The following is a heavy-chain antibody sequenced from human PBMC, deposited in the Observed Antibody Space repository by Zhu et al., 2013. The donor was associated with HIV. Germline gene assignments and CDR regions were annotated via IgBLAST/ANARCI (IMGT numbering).Heavy chain of an antibody. J-gene: IGHJ4*02. V-gene: IGHV3-53*01. Sequence: VQLVESGGGLIQPGGSLRLSCAASGFTVSNYYLSWVRQAPGKGLEWVSVIFAGGDAFYADSVKGRFTISRDNSKNTLYLQMNSLRAEDTAVYYCAGGHTGSWYGDYWGQGTLVTVSS. D-gene: IGHD6-13*01. CDR3: AGGHTGSWYGDY. CDR2: IFAGGDA. CDR1: GFTVSNYY.